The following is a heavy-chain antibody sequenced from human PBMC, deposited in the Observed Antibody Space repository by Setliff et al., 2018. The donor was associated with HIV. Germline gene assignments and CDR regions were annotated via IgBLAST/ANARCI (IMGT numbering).Heavy chain of an antibody. V-gene: IGHV1-18*01. CDR1: AYPFSNFG. CDR2: INVYNGDT. Sequence: RASVKVSCKASAYPFSNFGISWVRQAPGQGLEWMAWINVYNGDTNFAQKFQGRVTMTKDTSTGTAYMELSSLRSDDTAVYYCATDRTQTGISLVRGRLTDPARYPLDYWGQGTLVTVSS. D-gene: IGHD3-10*01. CDR3: ATDRTQTGISLVRGRLTDPARYPLDY. J-gene: IGHJ4*02.